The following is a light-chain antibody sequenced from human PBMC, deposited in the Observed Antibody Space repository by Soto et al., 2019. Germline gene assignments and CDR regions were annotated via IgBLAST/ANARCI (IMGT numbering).Light chain of an antibody. CDR1: QSVRSN. J-gene: IGKJ1*01. Sequence: EIVMTQSPATLSLSPGESATLSCRASQSVRSNLAWYHQKPGQAPRLLIYGASTRATGIPARFSDSGSGTEYTLTISSPQSEDFAFYYCQQYNEWPLTFGQGTKVEIK. CDR3: QQYNEWPLT. CDR2: GAS. V-gene: IGKV3-15*01.